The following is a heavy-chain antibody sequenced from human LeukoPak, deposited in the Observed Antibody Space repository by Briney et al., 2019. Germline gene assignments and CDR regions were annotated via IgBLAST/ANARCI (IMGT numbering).Heavy chain of an antibody. CDR3: ARGYYDFWSGYFL. Sequence: SVKVSCKASGGTFSSYTISLVRQAPGQGLEWMGRIIPILGIANYAQKFQGRVTITADKSTSTAYMELSSLRSEDTAVYYCARGYYDFWSGYFLWGQGTLVTVSS. CDR1: GGTFSSYT. D-gene: IGHD3-3*01. V-gene: IGHV1-69*02. CDR2: IIPILGIA. J-gene: IGHJ4*02.